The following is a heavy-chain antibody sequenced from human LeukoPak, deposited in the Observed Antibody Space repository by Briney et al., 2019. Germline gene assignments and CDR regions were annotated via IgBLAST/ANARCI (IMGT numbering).Heavy chain of an antibody. D-gene: IGHD2-21*02. CDR3: AKRSEYGGDSNYFVY. CDR1: GFTFSSYA. V-gene: IGHV3-23*01. J-gene: IGHJ4*02. CDR2: ISGRDSNT. Sequence: GGSLRLSCAVSGFTFSSYALNWVRQAPGKGLELVSTISGRDSNTYYADSVEGRFTTSRDNSKNTLFLQINSVRDEDTATYYCAKRSEYGGDSNYFVYWGQGTPVTVSS.